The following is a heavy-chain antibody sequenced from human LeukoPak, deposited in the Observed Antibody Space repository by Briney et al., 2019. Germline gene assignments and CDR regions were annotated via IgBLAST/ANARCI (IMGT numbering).Heavy chain of an antibody. CDR1: GFTFSSNW. D-gene: IGHD3-22*01. J-gene: IGHJ4*02. V-gene: IGHV3-7*01. CDR3: ARDLSGIGYFDK. CDR2: VRQDGSDK. Sequence: GGSLRLSRAASGFTFSSNWMAWVRQAPGKGLEWVANVRQDGSDKYYVDSVEGRFTISRDNGKNSLFLQMNSLRAEDTAVYYCARDLSGIGYFDKWGQGTLVTVSS.